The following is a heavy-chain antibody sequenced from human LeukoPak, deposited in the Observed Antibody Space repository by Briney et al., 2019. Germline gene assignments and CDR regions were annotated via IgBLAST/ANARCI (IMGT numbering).Heavy chain of an antibody. D-gene: IGHD3-10*01. J-gene: IGHJ4*02. Sequence: GGSLRLSCAASGFAVDSRFMNWVRQAPRMGLQWVSFITPAGHRDYTDSVKGRFTITRDNSKNTVSLQMNSLRVDDSAIYFCARGDSGTTTFDFWGQGTLVTVSS. CDR3: ARGDSGTTTFDF. CDR1: GFAVDSRF. CDR2: ITPAGHR. V-gene: IGHV3-66*01.